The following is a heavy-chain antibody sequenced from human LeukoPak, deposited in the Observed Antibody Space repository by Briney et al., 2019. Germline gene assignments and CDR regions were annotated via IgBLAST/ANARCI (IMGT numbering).Heavy chain of an antibody. CDR2: INYSGST. D-gene: IGHD2-2*01. Sequence: SETLSLTCTVSGGSISSHYWSWIRQPPGKGLEWIGYINYSGSTNYNPSLKSRVTISIDTSKNQFSLKVSSVTAADTAVYYCARGYSTSLSRFDPWGQGTLVTVSS. CDR1: GGSISSHY. V-gene: IGHV4-59*11. CDR3: ARGYSTSLSRFDP. J-gene: IGHJ5*02.